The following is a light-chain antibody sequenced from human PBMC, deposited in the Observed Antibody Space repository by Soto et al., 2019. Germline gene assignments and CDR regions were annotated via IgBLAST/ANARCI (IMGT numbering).Light chain of an antibody. V-gene: IGKV3-20*01. CDR3: QKYGNFWT. CDR1: QNVSSNL. CDR2: GAS. J-gene: IGKJ1*01. Sequence: TVLTQSPGTLSSSPGERATLSCRASQNVSSNLLVWYQQHPGQAPRLLIYGASSRATGIPGRFSGSGSGTYFSLTIRRLETDDLAVYYWQKYGNFWTFGQGTKVQL.